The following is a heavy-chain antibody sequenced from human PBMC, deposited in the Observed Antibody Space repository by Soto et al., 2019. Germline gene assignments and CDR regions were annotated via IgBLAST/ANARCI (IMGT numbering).Heavy chain of an antibody. Sequence: PSETLSLTCSVSGGSISSGGDYWSWIRQHPGKGLEWIGYIYYSGSTYYNPSLKSRVTISVDTSKNQFSLKLSSVTAADTAVYYCARSRDYGYYYGMDVWGQGTTVTVSS. CDR1: GGSISSGGDY. CDR2: IYYSGST. J-gene: IGHJ6*02. V-gene: IGHV4-31*02. D-gene: IGHD4-17*01. CDR3: ARSRDYGYYYGMDV.